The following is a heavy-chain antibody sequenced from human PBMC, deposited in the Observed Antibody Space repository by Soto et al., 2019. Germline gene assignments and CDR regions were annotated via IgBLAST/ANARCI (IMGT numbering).Heavy chain of an antibody. CDR1: GASISSSRSY. V-gene: IGHV4-39*01. D-gene: IGHD3-3*01. J-gene: IGHJ4*02. CDR2: FYYTGGT. CDR3: ASPRQGNYDFLSGYYALDY. Sequence: PSETLSLTCTVSGASISSSRSYWGWVRQPPGKWLEWIVSFYYTGGTYSTYYNPSLKSRVTISVDTPKSQFSLNLRSVTAADTAVYYCASPRQGNYDFLSGYYALDYWGQGTLVTVYS.